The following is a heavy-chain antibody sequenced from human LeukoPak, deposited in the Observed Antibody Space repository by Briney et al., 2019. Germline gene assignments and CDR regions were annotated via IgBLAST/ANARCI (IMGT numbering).Heavy chain of an antibody. D-gene: IGHD3-22*01. Sequence: PSETLSLTCTVSGGAINNFYWSWIRQPAGKGLEWIGRIYTTGTTNYNPSLESRVTMSVDTSKNQFSLKLSSVTAADTAVYYCARENVGRYFESSGYYYTPHDGSDIWGQGTVVTVSS. CDR1: GGAINNFY. J-gene: IGHJ3*02. V-gene: IGHV4-4*07. CDR3: ARENVGRYFESSGYYYTPHDGSDI. CDR2: IYTTGTT.